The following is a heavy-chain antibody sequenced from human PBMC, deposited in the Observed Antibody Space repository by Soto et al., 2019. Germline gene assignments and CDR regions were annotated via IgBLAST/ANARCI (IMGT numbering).Heavy chain of an antibody. CDR3: ARLVYDTRLNYLYLDS. D-gene: IGHD3-22*01. V-gene: IGHV4-4*02. J-gene: IGHJ4*02. Sequence: QVLLHESGPGLVKPSGTLSLTCTVSGVSISRGDWWSWVRQAPGKELQWIGEIHHSAGTSSHPSLKGRVSLSVDTSQNQFSLNLKSVTAADTGVYYCARLVYDTRLNYLYLDSWGQGLLVTLSS. CDR2: IHHSAGT. CDR1: GVSISRGDW.